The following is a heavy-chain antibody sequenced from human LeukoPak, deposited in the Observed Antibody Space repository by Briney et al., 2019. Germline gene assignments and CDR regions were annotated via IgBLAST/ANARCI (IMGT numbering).Heavy chain of an antibody. CDR1: GFTFSSYA. CDR3: AKSIVKVIPGAFDI. CDR2: INTGGGST. J-gene: IGHJ3*02. V-gene: IGHV3-23*01. Sequence: GGSLRLSCAASGFTFSSYAMSWVRQAPGKGLEWVSSINTGGGSTYYADSVKGRFTISRDNSKNTLYLQMNSLRAEDTAVYYCAKSIVKVIPGAFDIWGQGTMVTVSS. D-gene: IGHD3-10*01.